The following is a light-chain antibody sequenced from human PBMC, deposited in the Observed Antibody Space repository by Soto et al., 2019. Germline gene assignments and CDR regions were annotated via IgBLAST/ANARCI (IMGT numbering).Light chain of an antibody. CDR2: HVS. CDR1: QSIGIY. CDR3: QQRSNWPPWT. V-gene: IGKV3-11*01. J-gene: IGKJ1*01. Sequence: EIVLTQSPATLSLSPGERATLSCRASQSIGIYLAWYRQKPGQAPRLLIYHVSNRATGIPARFSGSGSETDFTLTITSLEPEDFAVYYCQQRSNWPPWTFGQGTKVEIK.